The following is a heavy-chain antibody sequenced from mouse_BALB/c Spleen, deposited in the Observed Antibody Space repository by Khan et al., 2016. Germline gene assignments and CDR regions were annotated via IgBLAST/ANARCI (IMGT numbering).Heavy chain of an antibody. J-gene: IGHJ3*01. CDR1: GYAFTNVL. Sequence: QVQLKQSGADLVRPGTSVKVSCKASGYAFTNVLIDWIKQRPGKGLDWIGVINPGSGSTNYNEKFKGKATLTADNSSTTAYMQLSSLTSDDSALSLCAREGGGGDVGCAYWGQGTLVTVSA. CDR3: AREGGGGDVGCAY. CDR2: INPGSGST. D-gene: IGHD1-1*02. V-gene: IGHV1-54*01.